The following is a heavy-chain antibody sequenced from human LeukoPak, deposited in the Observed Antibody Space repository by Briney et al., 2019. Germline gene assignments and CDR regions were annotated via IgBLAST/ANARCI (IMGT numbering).Heavy chain of an antibody. CDR3: ARGIYYYDSSGYYGDDAFDI. Sequence: GGSLSLSCAASGFTFSSYSMNWVRQAPGKGLEWVSSISSSSSYIYYADSVKGRFTISRDNAKNSLYLQMNSLRAEDTAVYYCARGIYYYDSSGYYGDDAFDIWGQGTMVTVSS. CDR2: ISSSSSYI. CDR1: GFTFSSYS. D-gene: IGHD3-22*01. V-gene: IGHV3-21*01. J-gene: IGHJ3*02.